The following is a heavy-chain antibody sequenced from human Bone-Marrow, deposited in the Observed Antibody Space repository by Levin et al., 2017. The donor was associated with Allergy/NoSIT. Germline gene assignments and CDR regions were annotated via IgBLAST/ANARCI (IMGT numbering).Heavy chain of an antibody. CDR2: INSDGSST. CDR3: ARPGMAFLSDAFDI. CDR1: GFTFSSYW. Sequence: GESLKISCAASGFTFSSYWIHWVRQAPGKGLVWVSRINSDGSSTSYADSVKGRFTISRDNAKNTVYLQMNSLRAEDTAVYYCARPGMAFLSDAFDIWGQGTVVSVSS. D-gene: IGHD5-24*01. V-gene: IGHV3-74*01. J-gene: IGHJ3*02.